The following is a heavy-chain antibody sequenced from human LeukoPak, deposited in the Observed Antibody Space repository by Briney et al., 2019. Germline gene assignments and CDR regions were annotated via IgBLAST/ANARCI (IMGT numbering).Heavy chain of an antibody. CDR2: INPSGGST. V-gene: IGHV1-46*01. CDR1: GYTFTSYY. CDR3: ARDSLYYYDSSGYHPFDY. Sequence: ASVKVSCKASGYTFTSYYMHWVRQAPGQGLEWMGIINPSGGSTSYAQKFQGRVTMTRDMSTSTVYMELSSLRSEDTAVYYCARDSLYYYDSSGYHPFDYWGQGTLVTVSS. J-gene: IGHJ4*02. D-gene: IGHD3-22*01.